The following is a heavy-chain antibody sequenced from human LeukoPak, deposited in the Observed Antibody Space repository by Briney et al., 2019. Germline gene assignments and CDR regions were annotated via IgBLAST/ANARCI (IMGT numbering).Heavy chain of an antibody. J-gene: IGHJ4*02. D-gene: IGHD3-22*01. CDR1: GGPISSSNYY. Sequence: SETLSLTCTVSGGPISSSNYYWGWIRQPPGKGLEWIGSIYYSGSTYYNPSLKSRVTISVDTSKNQFSLKLSSVTAADTAVYYCATYKRSSSGYYFYYFDYWGQGTLVTVSS. V-gene: IGHV4-39*01. CDR3: ATYKRSSSGYYFYYFDY. CDR2: IYYSGST.